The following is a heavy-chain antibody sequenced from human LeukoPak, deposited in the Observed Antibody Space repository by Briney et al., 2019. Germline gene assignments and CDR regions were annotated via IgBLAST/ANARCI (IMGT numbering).Heavy chain of an antibody. J-gene: IGHJ6*03. CDR1: GFTFGDYA. Sequence: GGSLRLSCTASGFTFGDYAMSWFRQAAGKGLEWVGFIRSKAYAGTTEHAASVKGRFTISRDDSKSIAYLQMNSLKTEDTAVYYCTREKVVTAAPYYYYYMDVWGKGTTVTVSS. D-gene: IGHD2-2*01. V-gene: IGHV3-49*03. CDR2: IRSKAYAGTT. CDR3: TREKVVTAAPYYYYYMDV.